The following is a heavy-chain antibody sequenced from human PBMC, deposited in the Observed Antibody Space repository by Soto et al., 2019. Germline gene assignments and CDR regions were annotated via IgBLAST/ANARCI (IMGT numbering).Heavy chain of an antibody. CDR3: ARGGLGGGNYGDFDY. Sequence: QVQLVESGGGVVQPGRSLRLSCAASGFTFSSYGMHWVRQAPGKGLEWVAVIWYDGSNKYYADSVKGRFTISRDNSKNTLYLQMNSLRAEDTAVYYCARGGLGGGNYGDFDYWGQGTLVTVSS. D-gene: IGHD1-26*01. CDR1: GFTFSSYG. J-gene: IGHJ4*02. V-gene: IGHV3-33*01. CDR2: IWYDGSNK.